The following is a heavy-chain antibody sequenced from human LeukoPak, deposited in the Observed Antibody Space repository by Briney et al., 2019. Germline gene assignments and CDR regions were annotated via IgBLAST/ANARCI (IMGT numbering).Heavy chain of an antibody. CDR3: ATKQWLAPPPDS. J-gene: IGHJ4*02. V-gene: IGHV3-74*01. D-gene: IGHD6-19*01. Sequence: GGSLRLSCAASGFTFSKYWMLWVRHAPGKGVESVSRINTNRPVTTYAASVKGRFTVSRDNADNTMFLQMNSVRDEDTAVYYCATKQWLAPPPDSWGQGTPVTVSS. CDR2: INTNRPVT. CDR1: GFTFSKYW.